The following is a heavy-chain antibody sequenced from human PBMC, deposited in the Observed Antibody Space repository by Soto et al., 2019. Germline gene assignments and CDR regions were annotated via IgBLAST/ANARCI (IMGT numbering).Heavy chain of an antibody. J-gene: IGHJ4*02. Sequence: ESGGGVVQPGKSLRVSCAASQFTFSSFTMHWVRQAPGKGLEWVAVISNVGRNKFYADSVKGRFTISRDNSKNTLFLQMNSLTAEDTAVYYCARGGYYTFWNGSIGTYWGQGTLVTVSS. V-gene: IGHV3-30-3*01. CDR1: QFTFSSFT. CDR3: ARGGYYTFWNGSIGTY. CDR2: ISNVGRNK. D-gene: IGHD3-3*01.